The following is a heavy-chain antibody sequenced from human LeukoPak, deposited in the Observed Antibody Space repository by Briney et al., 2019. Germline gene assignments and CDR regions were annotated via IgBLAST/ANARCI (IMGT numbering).Heavy chain of an antibody. V-gene: IGHV4-34*01. CDR3: ARGSGIAAAGSRYGMDV. D-gene: IGHD6-13*01. J-gene: IGHJ6*02. CDR1: GGSFSGYY. CDR2: INHSGST. Sequence: SETLSLTCAVYGGSFSGYYWSWIRQPPGKGLEWIGEINHSGSTNYNPSLKSRVTISVDTSENQFSLKLSSVTAADTAVYYCARGSGIAAAGSRYGMDVWGQGTTVTVSS.